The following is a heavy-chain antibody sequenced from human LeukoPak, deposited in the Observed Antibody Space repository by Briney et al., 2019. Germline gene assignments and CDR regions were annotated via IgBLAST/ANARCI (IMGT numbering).Heavy chain of an antibody. Sequence: SVKVSCKASGGTFSSYTISWVRQAPGHGREWMGGIIPILVIANYVQKFQGRVTITPDKSTSTAYMELSSLRSEDTAVYYCASISGVLYNWFDPWGQGTLVTVSS. CDR1: GGTFSSYT. CDR3: ASISGVLYNWFDP. D-gene: IGHD1-26*01. V-gene: IGHV1-69*10. CDR2: IIPILVIA. J-gene: IGHJ5*02.